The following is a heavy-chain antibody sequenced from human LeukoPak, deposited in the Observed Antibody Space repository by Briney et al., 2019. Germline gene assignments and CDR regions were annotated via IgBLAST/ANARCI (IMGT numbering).Heavy chain of an antibody. D-gene: IGHD3-9*01. V-gene: IGHV3-30-3*01. CDR1: GFTFSGYA. J-gene: IGHJ6*04. CDR2: ISYDGSNK. Sequence: GGSLRLSCAASGFTFSGYAMHWVRQAPGKGLEWVAVISYDGSNKYYADSVNGRFTISRDNSKNTLYLQMNSLRAEDTAVYYCAKAYDILYGMDVWGKGTTVTVSS. CDR3: AKAYDILYGMDV.